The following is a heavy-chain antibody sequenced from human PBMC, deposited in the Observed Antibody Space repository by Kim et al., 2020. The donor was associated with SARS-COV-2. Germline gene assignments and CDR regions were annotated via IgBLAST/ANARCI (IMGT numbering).Heavy chain of an antibody. D-gene: IGHD3-16*01. J-gene: IGHJ4*02. Sequence: ASVKVSCKVSGYTLTELSMHWVRQAPGKGLEWMGGFDPEDGETIYAQKFQGRVTMTEDTSTDTAYMELSSLRSEDTAVYYCATVPIYDYVWGSYPRGKQPEFDYWGQGTLVTVSS. CDR1: GYTLTELS. CDR2: FDPEDGET. CDR3: ATVPIYDYVWGSYPRGKQPEFDY. V-gene: IGHV1-24*01.